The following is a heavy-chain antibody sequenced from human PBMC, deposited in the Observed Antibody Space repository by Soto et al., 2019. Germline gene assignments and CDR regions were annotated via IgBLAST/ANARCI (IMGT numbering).Heavy chain of an antibody. CDR1: GCSISRYY. CDR2: VNHGGTS. Sequence: SETLSLTCTVSGCSISRYYLSWIRPPPGKGLEWIGGVNHGGTSNYNPSLKSRAILSVDTPKNQFSLKLTSVPAEDTSLYFGAGSYFLRSGDLFHGVNVWGQGISVTVS. D-gene: IGHD3-10*01. V-gene: IGHV4-34*01. J-gene: IGHJ6*02. CDR3: AGSYFLRSGDLFHGVNV.